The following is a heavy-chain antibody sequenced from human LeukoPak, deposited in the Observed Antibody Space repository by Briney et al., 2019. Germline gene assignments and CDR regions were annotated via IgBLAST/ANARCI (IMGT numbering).Heavy chain of an antibody. J-gene: IGHJ4*02. D-gene: IGHD6-19*01. CDR2: IIGSGSST. CDR3: TRPSYSSNDY. Sequence: GGSLRLSCVASGFTFSSYAMSWVRQAPGKGLEWVSGIIGSGSSTYYADSVRGRFTISRDNSKNTAYLQMNSLKTEDTAVYYCTRPSYSSNDYWGQGTLVTVSS. CDR1: GFTFSSYA. V-gene: IGHV3-23*01.